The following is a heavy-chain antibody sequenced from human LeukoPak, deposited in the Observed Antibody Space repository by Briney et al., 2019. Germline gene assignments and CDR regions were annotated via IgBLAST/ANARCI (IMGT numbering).Heavy chain of an antibody. Sequence: PSHTLSLTCTVSGGPISSGGYYWRWIRQHPGNGLEWIEYIYYSGSTYYNPSLKSRVTISVHTSKNQFSLKLSSVTAADTAVYYCATPLFPLRYFDWLPPGYWGQGTLVTVSS. CDR3: ATPLFPLRYFDWLPPGY. V-gene: IGHV4-31*03. D-gene: IGHD3-9*01. J-gene: IGHJ4*02. CDR1: GGPISSGGYY. CDR2: IYYSGST.